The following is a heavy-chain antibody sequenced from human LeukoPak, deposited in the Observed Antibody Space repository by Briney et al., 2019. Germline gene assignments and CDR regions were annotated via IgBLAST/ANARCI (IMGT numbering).Heavy chain of an antibody. CDR2: INSDASST. CDR3: VTGAGYGVAGY. V-gene: IGHV3-74*01. J-gene: IGHJ4*02. Sequence: PGGSLRLSCAASGFTFSSYWMHWVRQAPGKGLVWVSRINSDASSTSYADSVKGRFTISRDNAKNTLYLQTNSLRAEDTAVYYCVTGAGYGVAGYWGQGTLVTVSS. D-gene: IGHD6-19*01. CDR1: GFTFSSYW.